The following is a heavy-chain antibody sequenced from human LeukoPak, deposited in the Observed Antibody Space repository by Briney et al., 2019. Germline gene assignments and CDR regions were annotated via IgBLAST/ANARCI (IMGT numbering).Heavy chain of an antibody. CDR1: GFTFSNAW. V-gene: IGHV3-21*01. CDR3: ARDPYSGNYGAYYYYYMDV. D-gene: IGHD1-26*01. CDR2: ITSSSTYI. Sequence: GGSLRLSCAASGFTFSNAWMSWVRQAPGKGLEWVSSITSSSTYIYYADSVKGRFTISRDNAKNSLYLQMDSLRPEDTAVYYCARDPYSGNYGAYYYYYMDVWGKGTTVTISS. J-gene: IGHJ6*03.